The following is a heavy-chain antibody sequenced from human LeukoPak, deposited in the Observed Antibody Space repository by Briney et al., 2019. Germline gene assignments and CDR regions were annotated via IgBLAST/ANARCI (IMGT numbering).Heavy chain of an antibody. J-gene: IGHJ3*02. Sequence: SETLSLTCTVSGGSISNYYWAWIRQPPRKGLEWIGYIYDTGSTKYNPSLKSRLTISLHTSRNQFSLNLSSLTAADTAIYYCARVRNYPDAFDIWGQGRMVTVSS. D-gene: IGHD5-24*01. V-gene: IGHV4-59*01. CDR1: GGSISNYY. CDR3: ARVRNYPDAFDI. CDR2: IYDTGST.